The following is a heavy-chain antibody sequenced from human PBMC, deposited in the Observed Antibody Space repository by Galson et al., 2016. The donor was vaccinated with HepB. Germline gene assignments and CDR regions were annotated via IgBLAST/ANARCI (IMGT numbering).Heavy chain of an antibody. CDR2: FDPEFAQR. CDR1: GYSLSELS. Sequence: SVKVSCKVSGYSLSELSIHWVRQSPGKGLEWMGSFDPEFAQRLYAQQFQGRVTMTEDTSTDTAYMELSGLKSEDSAIYYCATGPRELETRKSYFEFWGQGTQVIVSS. CDR3: ATGPRELETRKSYFEF. D-gene: IGHD1-7*01. J-gene: IGHJ4*02. V-gene: IGHV1-24*01.